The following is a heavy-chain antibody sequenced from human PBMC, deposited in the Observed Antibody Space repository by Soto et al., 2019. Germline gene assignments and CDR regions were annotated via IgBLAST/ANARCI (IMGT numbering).Heavy chain of an antibody. CDR2: ITGSGSPV. D-gene: IGHD3-10*01. CDR1: GFTFSDYY. V-gene: IGHV3-11*01. CDR3: ARGYHGLGYEY. Sequence: GGSLRLSCGASGFTFSDYYMSWIRQAPGEGLEWLSTITGSGSPVYYRDSVRGRFFISRDNAKDSLYLQMDSLRAEDTAVYYCARGYHGLGYEYWGQGTLVTVSS. J-gene: IGHJ4*02.